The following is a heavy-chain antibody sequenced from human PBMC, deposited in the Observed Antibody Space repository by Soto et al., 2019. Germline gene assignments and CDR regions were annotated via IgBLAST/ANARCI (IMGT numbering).Heavy chain of an antibody. CDR1: GGSISSSSYY. J-gene: IGHJ4*02. D-gene: IGHD3-10*01. CDR3: AGAVDRGVIINLDY. Sequence: SETLSLTCPVSGGSISSSSYYWGWIRQPPGKGLEWIGSIYYSGSTYYNPSLKSRVTISVDTSKNQFSLKLSSVTAADTAVYYCAGAVDRGVIINLDYWGQGTLVTVSS. CDR2: IYYSGST. V-gene: IGHV4-39*01.